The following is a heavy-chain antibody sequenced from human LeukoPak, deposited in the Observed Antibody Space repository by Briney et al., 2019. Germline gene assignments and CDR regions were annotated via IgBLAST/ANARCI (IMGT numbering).Heavy chain of an antibody. CDR3: ARDNTPFYDFWSGYYTAETGYFDY. J-gene: IGHJ4*02. V-gene: IGHV3-21*01. Sequence: GGSLRLSCAASGFTFSGYSMSWVRQAPGKGLEWVSSISTSSSYIYYTDSVKGRFTISRDNAKKSLYLQMNSLRAEDTAVYYCARDNTPFYDFWSGYYTAETGYFDYWGQGTLVTVSS. D-gene: IGHD3-3*01. CDR1: GFTFSGYS. CDR2: ISTSSSYI.